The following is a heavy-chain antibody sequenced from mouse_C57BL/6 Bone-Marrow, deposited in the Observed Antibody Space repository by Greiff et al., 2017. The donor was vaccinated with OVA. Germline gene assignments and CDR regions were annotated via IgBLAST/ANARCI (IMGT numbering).Heavy chain of an antibody. CDR1: GYTFTSYW. CDR2: IVPSDSYT. V-gene: IGHV1-69*01. Sequence: QVQLQQPGAELVMPGASVKLSCTASGYTFTSYWLHWVKQRPGQGLEWIGEIVPSDSYTNSHQKFKGKSTLTVDKSSSTAYRQRSSLTAEDAAVYYCASRAYWGQGTLVTVSA. J-gene: IGHJ3*01. CDR3: ASRAY.